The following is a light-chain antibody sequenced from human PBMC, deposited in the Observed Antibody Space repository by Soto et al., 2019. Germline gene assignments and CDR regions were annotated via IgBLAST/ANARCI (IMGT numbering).Light chain of an antibody. J-gene: IGKJ4*01. Sequence: EIVLTQSPATLSLSPGEGATLSCRASQSVGTYLAWYRQKPGQAPRLLISEASNRPTGIPARFSGSGSGTDFTLTISNLEPEDFAVYYCQQCSNWPLTFGGGTKVEIK. CDR1: QSVGTY. V-gene: IGKV3-11*01. CDR3: QQCSNWPLT. CDR2: EAS.